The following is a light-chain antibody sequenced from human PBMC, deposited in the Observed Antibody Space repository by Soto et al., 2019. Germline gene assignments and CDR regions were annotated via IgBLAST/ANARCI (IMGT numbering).Light chain of an antibody. J-gene: IGKJ1*01. CDR2: GAS. CDR1: QIVSSNY. Sequence: EIVLTQSPGTLSLSPGERASLSCRASQIVSSNYLAWFQQKPGQAPRLLISGASNRATGIPDRFSGSGSGTDFTLTISRLEPDDFAVYYCQQYGSSPTTFGQGTKVDIK. CDR3: QQYGSSPTT. V-gene: IGKV3-20*01.